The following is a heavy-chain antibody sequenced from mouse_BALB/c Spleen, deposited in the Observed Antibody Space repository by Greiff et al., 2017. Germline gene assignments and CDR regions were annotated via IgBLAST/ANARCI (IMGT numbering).Heavy chain of an antibody. CDR2: VNPYNGGT. V-gene: IGHV1-19*01. CDR1: GYTFTDYY. J-gene: IGHJ4*01. CDR3: ARFGNYVDYAMDY. Sequence: VQLKESGPELVKPGASVKMSCKASGYTFTDYYMDWVKQSHGESFEWIGRVNPYNGGTSYNQKFKGKATLTVDKSSSTAYMELNSLTSEDSAVYYCARFGNYVDYAMDYWGQGTSVTVSS. D-gene: IGHD2-1*01.